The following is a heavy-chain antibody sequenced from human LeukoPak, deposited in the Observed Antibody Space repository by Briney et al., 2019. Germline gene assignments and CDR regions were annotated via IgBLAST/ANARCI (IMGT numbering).Heavy chain of an antibody. J-gene: IGHJ4*02. CDR1: GYTLTELS. V-gene: IGHV1-24*01. D-gene: IGHD6-19*01. CDR3: ATYVSGWYYFDY. CDR2: FDPEDGET. Sequence: ASVKVSCKVPGYTLTELSMHWVRQAPGKGLEWMGGFDPEDGETIYAQKFQGRVTMTEDTSTDTAYMELSSLRSEDTAVYYCATYVSGWYYFDYWGQGTLVTVSS.